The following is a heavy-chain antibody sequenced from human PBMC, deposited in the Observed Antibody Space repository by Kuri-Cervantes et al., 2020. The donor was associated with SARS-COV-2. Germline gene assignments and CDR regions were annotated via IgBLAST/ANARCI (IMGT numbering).Heavy chain of an antibody. CDR1: GFTFSSYG. CDR2: VSYDGSGK. V-gene: IGHV3-30*03. J-gene: IGHJ3*01. CDR3: ARYDYVWGSLGLDF. D-gene: IGHD3-16*01. Sequence: GGSLRLSCAASGFTFSSYGIHWVRQAPGKGLEWVAAVSYDGSGKYYTDSVKGRFAISRDNSRDTVYLQMNSLTPADTAVYHCARYDYVWGSLGLDFWGQGTMVTVSS.